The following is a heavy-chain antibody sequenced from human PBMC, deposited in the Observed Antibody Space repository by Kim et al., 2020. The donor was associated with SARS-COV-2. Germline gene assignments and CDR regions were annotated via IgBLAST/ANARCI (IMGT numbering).Heavy chain of an antibody. J-gene: IGHJ3*02. CDR3: ARPLTSSTGSYYNGGAFDI. V-gene: IGHV4-39*01. D-gene: IGHD3-10*01. Sequence: SRVTISVDTSKNQFSLKRSSVTAADTAVYYCARPLTSSTGSYYNGGAFDIWGQGTMVTVSS.